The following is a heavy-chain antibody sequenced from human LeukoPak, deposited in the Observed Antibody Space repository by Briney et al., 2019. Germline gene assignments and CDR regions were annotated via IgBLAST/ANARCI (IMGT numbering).Heavy chain of an antibody. CDR2: IASEPYGGTA. CDR1: GFTFGDYA. Sequence: PGGSLRLSCTASGFTFGDYAMTWVRQAPGKGLEWVGFIASEPYGGTAEYAASVKGRFTISRDDSKSIAYLQMNSLKTEDTAVYYCTRDQTPYYWGQGTLVTVSS. CDR3: TRDQTPYY. V-gene: IGHV3-49*04. J-gene: IGHJ4*02.